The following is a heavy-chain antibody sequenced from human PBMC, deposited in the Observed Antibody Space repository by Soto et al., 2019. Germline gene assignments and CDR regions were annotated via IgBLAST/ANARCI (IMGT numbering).Heavy chain of an antibody. J-gene: IGHJ4*02. V-gene: IGHV3-21*01. CDR1: GFTFSSHT. Sequence: EVDLVESGGGLAKPGGALRLSCTDSGFTFSSHTMNWVRQAPGKGLEWVSSISATGSDIYYGDSVMGRFTISRDNAKNSLYLQLNILRVEDTAVYYCARGYDVVRVPVAIRVGYFDHWGQGTVVTVSS. CDR3: ARGYDVVRVPVAIRVGYFDH. D-gene: IGHD3-16*01. CDR2: ISATGSDI.